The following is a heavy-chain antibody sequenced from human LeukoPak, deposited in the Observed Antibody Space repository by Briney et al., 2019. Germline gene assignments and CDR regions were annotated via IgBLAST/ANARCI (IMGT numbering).Heavy chain of an antibody. J-gene: IGHJ4*02. CDR1: GFTFRNYA. D-gene: IGHD2/OR15-2a*01. V-gene: IGHV3-23*01. CDR2: VDGGGST. Sequence: GGSLRLSCAASGFTFRNYAMSWVRQAPGKAREWVSRVDGGGSTSYADSVRGRFSISRDSSKSTLYLQMGSLRGEDTAVYYCARDDAPDGGFLDYWGQGTLVTVSS. CDR3: ARDDAPDGGFLDY.